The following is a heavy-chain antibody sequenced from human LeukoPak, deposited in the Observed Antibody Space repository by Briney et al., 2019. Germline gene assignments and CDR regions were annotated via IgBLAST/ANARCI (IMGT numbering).Heavy chain of an antibody. CDR1: GFPFSTYV. CDR3: VTTTVTTSYAFDV. V-gene: IGHV3-30-3*01. J-gene: IGHJ4*02. Sequence: PGGSLRLSCAASGFPFSTYVMHWVRQAPGKGLEWMAFISFNGNNKQYRDSLKGRFTISRDNSKNTLFLQMDSLRPEDTAVYYCVTTTVTTSYAFDVWGQGTLVTVSS. CDR2: ISFNGNNK. D-gene: IGHD4-17*01.